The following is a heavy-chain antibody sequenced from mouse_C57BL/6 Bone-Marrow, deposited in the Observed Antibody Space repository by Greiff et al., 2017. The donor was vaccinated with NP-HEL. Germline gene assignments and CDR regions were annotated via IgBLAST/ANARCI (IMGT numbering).Heavy chain of an antibody. Sequence: VQLQQSGAELVRPGASVKLSCKASGFTFTDYYINWVQQRPGQGLEWIARIYPGSGNTYYNEKFKGKATLTAEKSSSTAYMQLSSLTSEDSAVYFCARGRDYWYYDDWGTGTTVTVSS. CDR1: GFTFTDYY. CDR2: IYPGSGNT. CDR3: ARGRDYWYYDD. J-gene: IGHJ1*03. V-gene: IGHV1-76*01.